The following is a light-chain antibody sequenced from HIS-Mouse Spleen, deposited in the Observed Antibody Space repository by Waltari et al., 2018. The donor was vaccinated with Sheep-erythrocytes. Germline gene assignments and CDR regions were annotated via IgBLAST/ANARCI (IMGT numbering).Light chain of an antibody. CDR3: SSYTSSSTQV. Sequence: QSALTQPASVSGSPXXXITISXTGTXSDGXGYNYVSWYQQHPGKAPKLMIYEVSNRPSXXSNRFSGSKSGNTASLTISGLQXEDEADYYCSSYTSSSTQVXGGGTKLTV. J-gene: IGLJ2*01. V-gene: IGLV2-14*01. CDR2: EVS. CDR1: XSDGXGYNY.